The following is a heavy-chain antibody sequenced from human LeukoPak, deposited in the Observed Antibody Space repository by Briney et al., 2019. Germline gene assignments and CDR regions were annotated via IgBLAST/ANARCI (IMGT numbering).Heavy chain of an antibody. Sequence: SETLSLTCTVSGGSISSSSYYWGWIRQPPGKGLEWIGSIYYSGSTYYNPSLKSRVTISVDTSKNQFSLKLISVTAADTAVYYCARDRGGIVVVTEEAFDIWGQGTMVTVSS. D-gene: IGHD2-21*02. CDR3: ARDRGGIVVVTEEAFDI. V-gene: IGHV4-39*07. CDR2: IYYSGST. CDR1: GGSISSSSYY. J-gene: IGHJ3*02.